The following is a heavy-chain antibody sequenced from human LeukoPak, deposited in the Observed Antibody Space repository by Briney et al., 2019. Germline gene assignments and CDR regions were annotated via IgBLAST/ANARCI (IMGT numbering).Heavy chain of an antibody. CDR2: ISYDGSSK. D-gene: IGHD5-18*01. Sequence: GGSLRLSCAASGFTFSSYAMHWVRQAPGKGLEWVAVISYDGSSKYYADSVKGRFTISRDNSKNTLYLQMNSLRAEDTAVYYCARVRGYSYGPPGYWGQGTLVTVSS. J-gene: IGHJ4*02. V-gene: IGHV3-30-3*01. CDR1: GFTFSSYA. CDR3: ARVRGYSYGPPGY.